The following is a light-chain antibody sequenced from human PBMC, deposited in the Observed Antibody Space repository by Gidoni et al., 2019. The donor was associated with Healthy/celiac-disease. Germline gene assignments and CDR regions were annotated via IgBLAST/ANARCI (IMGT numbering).Light chain of an antibody. CDR3: QQYNSYSWA. CDR2: DAS. V-gene: IGKV1-5*01. CDR1: QSISSW. J-gene: IGKJ1*01. Sequence: DIQMTQSPSTLSASVGDRVTITCRASQSISSWLAWYQQKPGKAPKLLIYDASSLESGVPSRFSCSGSGTEFTLPISSLQPDDFATYYCQQYNSYSWAFGQGTKVEIK.